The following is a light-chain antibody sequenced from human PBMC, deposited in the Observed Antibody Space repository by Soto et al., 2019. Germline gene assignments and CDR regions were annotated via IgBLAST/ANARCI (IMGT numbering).Light chain of an antibody. J-gene: IGKJ1*01. CDR3: NNYNSYSEA. CDR2: YAS. Sequence: EVLMTQSPDTLYWSPGERVTLSCRASQSVSDKLGWDQQKPGQTPNLLIYYASTSSTGIPSRVRGSGAGTEFTLTFSSLKLDDFATYYCNNYNSYSEAFGQGPRWIS. V-gene: IGKV3-15*01. CDR1: QSVSDK.